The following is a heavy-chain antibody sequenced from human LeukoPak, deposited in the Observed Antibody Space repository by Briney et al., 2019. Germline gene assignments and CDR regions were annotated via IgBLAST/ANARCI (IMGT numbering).Heavy chain of an antibody. D-gene: IGHD2-2*01. Sequence: PGGSLRHSFSASGFTFSSYSMNWVRQAPGKGLEWVSSISSSSSYIYYADSVKGRFTISRDNAKNSLYLQMDSLRDEDTAVYYCARAGLVPAYGMDVWGQGTTVTVSS. J-gene: IGHJ6*02. CDR3: ARAGLVPAYGMDV. CDR1: GFTFSSYS. CDR2: ISSSSSYI. V-gene: IGHV3-21*01.